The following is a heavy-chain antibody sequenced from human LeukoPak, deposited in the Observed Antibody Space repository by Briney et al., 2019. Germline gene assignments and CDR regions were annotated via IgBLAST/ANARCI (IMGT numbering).Heavy chain of an antibody. V-gene: IGHV3-9*01. D-gene: IGHD5-18*01. CDR2: ISWNSGSI. CDR1: GFTFDDYA. J-gene: IGHJ4*02. CDR3: AKDKFGGYSYGYFAN. Sequence: GGSLRLSCAASGFTFDDYAMHWVRQAPGKGLEWVSGISWNSGSIGYADSVKGRFTISRDNAKNSLYLQMNSLRAEDTALYYCAKDKFGGYSYGYFANWGQGTLVTVSS.